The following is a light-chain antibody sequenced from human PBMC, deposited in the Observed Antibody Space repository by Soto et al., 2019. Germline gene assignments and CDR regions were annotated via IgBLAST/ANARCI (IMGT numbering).Light chain of an antibody. V-gene: IGKV3D-15*01. CDR1: QSVSSS. CDR2: GTS. Sequence: EIVLTHSPCTLSVPPAERATLSCMASQSVSSSLAWYQQNPGQAPRLLIYGTSSRATGIPTRFSGSGSGTEFTLTISSLQSEDFAVYYCQHYKTWPLAFGGGTKVDIK. J-gene: IGKJ4*01. CDR3: QHYKTWPLA.